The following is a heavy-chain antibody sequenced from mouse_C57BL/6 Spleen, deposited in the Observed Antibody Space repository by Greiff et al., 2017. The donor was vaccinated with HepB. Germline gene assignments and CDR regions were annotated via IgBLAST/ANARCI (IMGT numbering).Heavy chain of an antibody. V-gene: IGHV1-66*01. CDR3: ARSRGSTYAMDY. J-gene: IGHJ4*01. CDR1: GYSFTSYY. CDR2: IYPGSGNT. Sequence: QVQLKQSGPELVKPGASVKISCKASGYSFTSYYIHWVKQRPGQGLEWIGWIYPGSGNTKYNEKFKGKATLTADTSSSTAYMQLSSLTSEDSAVYYCARSRGSTYAMDYWGQGTSVTVSS. D-gene: IGHD1-1*01.